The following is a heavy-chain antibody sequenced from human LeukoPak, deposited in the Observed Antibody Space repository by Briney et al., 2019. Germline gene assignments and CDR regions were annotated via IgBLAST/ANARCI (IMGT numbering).Heavy chain of an antibody. CDR3: ARGPDILTGYYIEYFQH. CDR2: INHSGST. V-gene: IGHV4-34*01. D-gene: IGHD3-9*01. CDR1: GGSFSGYY. J-gene: IGHJ1*01. Sequence: SETLSLTCAVYGGSFSGYYWSWIRQPPGKGLEWTGEINHSGSTNYNPSLKSRVTISVDTSKNQFSLKLSSVTAADTAVYYCARGPDILTGYYIEYFQHWGQGTLVTVSS.